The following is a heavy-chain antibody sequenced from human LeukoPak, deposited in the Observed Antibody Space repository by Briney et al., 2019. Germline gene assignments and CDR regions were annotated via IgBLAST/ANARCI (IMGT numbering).Heavy chain of an antibody. CDR3: AKDQRYSSSWQPFDY. CDR1: GFTFSSYA. D-gene: IGHD6-13*01. CDR2: ISGSGGST. J-gene: IGHJ4*02. V-gene: IGHV3-23*01. Sequence: GGSLRLSCAASGFTFSSYAMSWVRQAPGKGLEWVSAISGSGGSTYYADSVKGRFTISRDNSKNTLYLQMNSLRAEDTAVYYCAKDQRYSSSWQPFDYWGQGTLVTVSS.